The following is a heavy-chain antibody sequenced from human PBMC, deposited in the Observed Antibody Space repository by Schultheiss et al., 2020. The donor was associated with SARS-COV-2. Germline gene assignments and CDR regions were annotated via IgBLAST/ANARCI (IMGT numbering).Heavy chain of an antibody. CDR1: NYSITDGYY. CDR3: AREVSRGTINYGDYTGSSDWYFDL. Sequence: SQTLSLTCAVSNYSITDGYYWGWIRQPPGKGLEWIGTIYHTGSTYHNPSLKSRVAISVDTSKNQFSLKLSSVTAADTVVYYCAREVSRGTINYGDYTGSSDWYFDLWGRGTLVTVSS. D-gene: IGHD4-17*01. J-gene: IGHJ2*01. CDR2: IYHTGST. V-gene: IGHV4-38-2*02.